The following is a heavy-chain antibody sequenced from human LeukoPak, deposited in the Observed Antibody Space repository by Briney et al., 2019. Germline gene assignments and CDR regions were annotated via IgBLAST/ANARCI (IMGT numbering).Heavy chain of an antibody. CDR3: VRGVALVRGVMEWFDP. Sequence: PSETLSLTCTVSGGSISSYYWSWIRQPPGRGLEWIGYIYYSGSTNYNPSLKSRVSISVLTSKNQFSLKLSSVTAADTAVYYCVRGVALVRGVMEWFDPWGQGTLVTVSS. V-gene: IGHV4-59*01. CDR2: IYYSGST. J-gene: IGHJ5*02. CDR1: GGSISSYY. D-gene: IGHD3-10*01.